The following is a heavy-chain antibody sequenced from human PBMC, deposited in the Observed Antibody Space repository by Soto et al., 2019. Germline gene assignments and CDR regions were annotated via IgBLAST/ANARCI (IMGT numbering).Heavy chain of an antibody. CDR2: INPSGGST. D-gene: IGHD3-10*01. J-gene: IGHJ4*02. CDR3: ARVQTPSGSGSYYSDY. Sequence: ASVKVSCKASGYTFSNYYMHWVRQAPGQGLEWMGIINPSGGSTSYAQNFQDRVTMTRDTSTNTVYMELSSLRSEDTAVYYCARVQTPSGSGSYYSDYWGQGTLVTISS. CDR1: GYTFSNYY. V-gene: IGHV1-46*01.